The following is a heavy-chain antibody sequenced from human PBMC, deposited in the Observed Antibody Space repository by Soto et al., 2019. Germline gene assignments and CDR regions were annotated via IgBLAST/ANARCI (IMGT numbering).Heavy chain of an antibody. CDR1: GFTFSSYA. J-gene: IGHJ3*02. CDR3: AKDRMGNVDIVDAFDI. D-gene: IGHD5-12*01. CDR2: ISGSGGST. V-gene: IGHV3-23*01. Sequence: GGSLRLSCAASGFTFSSYAMSWVRQAPGKGLEWVSAISGSGGSTYYADSVKGRFTISRDNSKNTLYLQMNSLRAEDTAVYYCAKDRMGNVDIVDAFDIWGQGTMVTVSS.